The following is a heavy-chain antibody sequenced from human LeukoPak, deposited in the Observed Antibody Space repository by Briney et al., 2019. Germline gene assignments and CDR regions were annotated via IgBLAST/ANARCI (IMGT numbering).Heavy chain of an antibody. J-gene: IGHJ4*02. Sequence: SETLSLTCTVSGGSMSSFYWDWIRQPAGKGLQWIGRIYTSGVTNYNPSLKSRVIMSVDTSKNQFSLKLSSVTAADTAVYYCAREWTSGDGSGYPYYFDYWGPGTLVTVSS. CDR3: AREWTSGDGSGYPYYFDY. V-gene: IGHV4-4*07. CDR2: IYTSGVT. D-gene: IGHD3-22*01. CDR1: GGSMSSFY.